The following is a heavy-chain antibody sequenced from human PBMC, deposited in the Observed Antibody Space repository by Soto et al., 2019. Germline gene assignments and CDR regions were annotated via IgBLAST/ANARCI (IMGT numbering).Heavy chain of an antibody. Sequence: GVSLRLSCAASGFTFSSYGMHWVRQAPGKGLEWVAVISYDGSNKYYADSVKGRFTISRDNSKNTLYLQMNSLRAEDTAVYYCAKDFTPGALWGQGTLVTVSS. V-gene: IGHV3-30*18. CDR2: ISYDGSNK. CDR3: AKDFTPGAL. J-gene: IGHJ4*02. D-gene: IGHD1-1*01. CDR1: GFTFSSYG.